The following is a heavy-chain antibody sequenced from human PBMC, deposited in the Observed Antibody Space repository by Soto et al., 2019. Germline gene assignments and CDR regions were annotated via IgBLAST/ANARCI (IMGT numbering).Heavy chain of an antibody. V-gene: IGHV3-23*01. D-gene: IGHD2-21*01. CDR1: GFTFRNFV. Sequence: EVQLLESGGGMVQPGGSLRLSCAASGFTFRNFVMSWVRQAPGKGLEWVSAIRATGGQTFYADSVKGRFTISRDNSKNMLYLQINGLRDEDTALYFCAQDRGWGVVSPSHDYWGQGTLVPVSS. CDR3: AQDRGWGVVSPSHDY. CDR2: IRATGGQT. J-gene: IGHJ4*02.